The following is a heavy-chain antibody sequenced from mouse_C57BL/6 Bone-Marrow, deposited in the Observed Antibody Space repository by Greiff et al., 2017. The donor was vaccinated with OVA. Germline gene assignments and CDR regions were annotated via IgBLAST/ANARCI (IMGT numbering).Heavy chain of an antibody. CDR3: ARVYYSNPYWYFDV. CDR1: GFTFSSYG. Sequence: EVHLVESGGDLVKPGGSLKLSCAASGFTFSSYGMSWVRQTPDKRLEWVATISSGGSYTYYPDSVKGRFTISRDNAKNTLYLQMSSLKSDDTAMYYCARVYYSNPYWYFDVWGTGTTVTVSS. J-gene: IGHJ1*03. V-gene: IGHV5-6*01. D-gene: IGHD2-5*01. CDR2: ISSGGSYT.